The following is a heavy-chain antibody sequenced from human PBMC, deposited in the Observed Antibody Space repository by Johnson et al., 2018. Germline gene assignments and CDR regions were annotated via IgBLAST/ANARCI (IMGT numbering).Heavy chain of an antibody. D-gene: IGHD3-10*01. CDR2: ISYDGTNK. V-gene: IGHV3-30*18. CDR3: AKDPGDGYFYYYMAG. Sequence: VQLVESGGGVVQPGRSLRLSCAASGFTFSNYGMHWVRQAPGKGLEWVAIISYDGTNKHYADSVKGRFTISRDNSKSTLYLQMCSLRAEDTAIYYCAKDPGDGYFYYYMAGWGKGTTVTVSS. J-gene: IGHJ6*03. CDR1: GFTFSNYG.